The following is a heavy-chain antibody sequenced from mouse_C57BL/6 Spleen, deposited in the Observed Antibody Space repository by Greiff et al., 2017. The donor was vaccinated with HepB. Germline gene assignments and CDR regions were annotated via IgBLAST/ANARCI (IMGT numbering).Heavy chain of an antibody. CDR1: GYAFSSSW. Sequence: QVTLKESGPELVKPGASVKISCKASGYAFSSSWMNWVKQRPGKGLEWIGRIYPGDGDTNYNGKFKGKATLTADKSSSTAYMQLRSLTSEDSAVYFCARLELRYRGDYWGQGTSVTVSS. CDR3: ARLELRYRGDY. CDR2: IYPGDGDT. D-gene: IGHD1-1*01. J-gene: IGHJ4*01. V-gene: IGHV1-82*01.